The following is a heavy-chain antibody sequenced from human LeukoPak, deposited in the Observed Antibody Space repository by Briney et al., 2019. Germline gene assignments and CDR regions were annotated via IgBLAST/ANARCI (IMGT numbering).Heavy chain of an antibody. CDR1: GYTFTSYA. CDR3: ARVQSYYYGSGSYYPGYDWFDP. V-gene: IGHV7-4-1*02. J-gene: IGHJ5*02. CDR2: INTNTGNP. Sequence: ASVKVSCKASGYTFTSYAMNWVRQAPGQGLEWMGWINTNTGNPTYAQGFTGRFVFSLDTSVSTAYLQISSLKAEDTAVYYCARVQSYYYGSGSYYPGYDWFDPWGQGTLVTVSS. D-gene: IGHD3-10*01.